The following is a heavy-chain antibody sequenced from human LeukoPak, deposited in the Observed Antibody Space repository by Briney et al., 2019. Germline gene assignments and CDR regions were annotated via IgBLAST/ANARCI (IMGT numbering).Heavy chain of an antibody. CDR1: GGSFSGYY. CDR3: ARGPSGYYGSGPDY. J-gene: IGHJ4*02. Sequence: SETLSLTCAVYGGSFSGYYWSWIRQPPGKELEWIGEINHSGSANYNPSLKSRVTISVDTSKNQFSLKLSSVTAADTAVYYCARGPSGYYGSGPDYWGQGTLVTVSS. V-gene: IGHV4-34*01. CDR2: INHSGSA. D-gene: IGHD3-10*01.